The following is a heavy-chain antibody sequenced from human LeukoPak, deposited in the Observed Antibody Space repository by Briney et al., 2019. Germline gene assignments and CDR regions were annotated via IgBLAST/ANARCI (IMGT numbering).Heavy chain of an antibody. V-gene: IGHV1-2*02. CDR3: ARVGTAGEDSSSWYDFDC. CDR2: INPNSGGT. D-gene: IGHD6-13*01. CDR1: GYTFTGYY. Sequence: ASVKVSCKASGYTFTGYYMHWVRQAPGQGLEWMGWINPNSGGTNYAQKFQGRVTMTRDTSISTAHMELSRLRSDDTAVYYCARVGTAGEDSSSWYDFDCWGQGTLVTVSS. J-gene: IGHJ4*02.